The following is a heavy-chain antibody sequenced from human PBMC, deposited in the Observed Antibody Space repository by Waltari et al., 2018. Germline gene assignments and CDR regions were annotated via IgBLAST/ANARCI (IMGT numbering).Heavy chain of an antibody. D-gene: IGHD2-15*01. J-gene: IGHJ4*02. Sequence: QVQLVQSGAEVKKPGSSVKVSCKASGGTFSSYAISWVRQAPGQGLEWMGGIIPIFGTANYAQKFQGRVTITADESTSTAYMELSSLRSEDTAVYYCARDDPQFVPALALGGGGDYWGQGTLVTVSS. CDR3: ARDDPQFVPALALGGGGDY. CDR1: GGTFSSYA. CDR2: IIPIFGTA. V-gene: IGHV1-69*13.